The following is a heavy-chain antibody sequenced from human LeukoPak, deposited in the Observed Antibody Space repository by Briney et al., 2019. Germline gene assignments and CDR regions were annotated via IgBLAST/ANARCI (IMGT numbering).Heavy chain of an antibody. CDR3: ARDDYGDYLLRVSRPDAFDI. CDR1: GFTFSSYS. J-gene: IGHJ3*02. D-gene: IGHD4-17*01. Sequence: PGGSLRLSCAASGFTFSSYSMNWVRQAPGKGLEWVSYISSSSSTIYYADSVKGRFTISRDNAKNSLYLQMNSLRAEDTAVYYCARDDYGDYLLRVSRPDAFDIWGQGTMVTVSS. CDR2: ISSSSSTI. V-gene: IGHV3-48*01.